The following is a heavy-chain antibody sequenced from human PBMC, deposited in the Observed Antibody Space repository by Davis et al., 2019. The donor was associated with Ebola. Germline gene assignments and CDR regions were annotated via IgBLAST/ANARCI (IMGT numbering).Heavy chain of an antibody. CDR3: AKSGLSFGVVKYHYGMDV. CDR2: ISGSSGTT. D-gene: IGHD3-3*01. J-gene: IGHJ6*04. V-gene: IGHV3-23*01. CDR1: VITFSSYA. Sequence: PGGSLRLSCTDSVITFSSYAMTWVRQAPGKGLEWVSAISGSSGTTYYADSVKGRFTISRDNSKNTLYLQMNSLRAEDTAVYYCAKSGLSFGVVKYHYGMDVWGKGTTVTVSS.